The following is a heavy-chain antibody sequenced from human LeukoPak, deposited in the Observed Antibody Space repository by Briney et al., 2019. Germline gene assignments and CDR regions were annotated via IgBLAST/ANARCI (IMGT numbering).Heavy chain of an antibody. CDR2: IYSGGST. Sequence: GGSLRLSCAASGFTVSSNYMSWLRQAPGKGLEWVSVIYSGGSTYYADSVKGRFTISRDNSKNTLYLQMNSLRAEDTAVYYCARRLERLFEYYYYGMDVWGQGTTVTVSS. V-gene: IGHV3-66*01. CDR3: ARRLERLFEYYYYGMDV. CDR1: GFTVSSNY. J-gene: IGHJ6*02. D-gene: IGHD1-1*01.